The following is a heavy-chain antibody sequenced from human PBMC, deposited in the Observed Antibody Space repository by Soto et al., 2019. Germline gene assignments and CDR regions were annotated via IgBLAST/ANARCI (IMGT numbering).Heavy chain of an antibody. CDR3: SKDEGEGYCSRTSSLYSLDY. Sequence: EVQLLESGGGLVQPGGSLRLSCTASGFTFSTYAMSWVRQAPGKGLEWVSTISDSGRTYYSASVKGRFTISRDNSNNTLFVEMNSLRAEDTAVYYCSKDEGEGYCSRTSSLYSLDYWGQGTLVTVSS. CDR2: ISDSGRT. CDR1: GFTFSTYA. J-gene: IGHJ4*02. D-gene: IGHD2-2*01. V-gene: IGHV3-23*01.